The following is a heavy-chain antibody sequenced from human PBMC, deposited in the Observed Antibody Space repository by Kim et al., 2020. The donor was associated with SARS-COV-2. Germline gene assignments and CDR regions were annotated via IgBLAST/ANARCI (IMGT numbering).Heavy chain of an antibody. CDR1: GYTFTGYY. V-gene: IGHV1-2*05. CDR3: ARGGSQYCSGGSCTHYYYYGMDV. Sequence: ASVKVSCKASGYTFTGYYMHWVRQAPGQGLEWMGRINPNSGGTNYAQKFQGRVTMTRDTSISTAYMELSRLRSDDTVVYYCARGGSQYCSGGSCTHYYYYGMDVWGQGTTVTVSS. CDR2: INPNSGGT. D-gene: IGHD2-15*01. J-gene: IGHJ6*02.